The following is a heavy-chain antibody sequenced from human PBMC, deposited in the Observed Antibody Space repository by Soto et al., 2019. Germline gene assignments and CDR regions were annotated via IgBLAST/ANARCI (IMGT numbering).Heavy chain of an antibody. J-gene: IGHJ4*02. CDR2: SNHSGST. CDR1: GGSFSGYY. Sequence: PSETLSLTCAVYGGSFSGYYWSWIRQPPGKGLGWIGESNHSGSTNYNPSLKSRVTISVDTSKNQFSLKLSSVTAADTAVYYCARGSAYYYCSGSLDYSAQGTLVTVSS. V-gene: IGHV4-34*01. D-gene: IGHD3-10*01. CDR3: ARGSAYYYCSGSLDY.